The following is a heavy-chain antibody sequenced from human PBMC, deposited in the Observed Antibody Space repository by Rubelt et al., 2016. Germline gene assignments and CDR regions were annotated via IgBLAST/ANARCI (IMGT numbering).Heavy chain of an antibody. V-gene: IGHV4-39*01. CDR1: GGSISSSSYY. D-gene: IGHD4/OR15-4a*01. CDR2: IYYSGST. Sequence: QLQLQESGPGLVKPSETLSLTCTVSGGSISSSSYYWGWIRQPPGKGLEWIGSIYYSGSTYYNPSRKSRVTISVDTSKNQFSPKRSALSAADTAVYYCAGHDYVNWFDPRGQGTLVTVSS. J-gene: IGHJ5*02. CDR3: AGHDYVNWFDP.